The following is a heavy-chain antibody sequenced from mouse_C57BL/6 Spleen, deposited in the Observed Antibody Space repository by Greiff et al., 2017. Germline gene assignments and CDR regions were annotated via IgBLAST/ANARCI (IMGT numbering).Heavy chain of an antibody. V-gene: IGHV1-55*01. CDR3: AREVYYYGRSYDWYFDV. CDR2: IYPGSGST. D-gene: IGHD1-1*01. CDR1: GYTFTSYW. J-gene: IGHJ1*03. Sequence: QVQLQQPGAELVKPGASVKMSCKASGYTFTSYWITWVKQRPGQGLEWLGDIYPGSGSTNYNEKFKSTATLTVDTSSSTAYMQLSSLTSEDSAVYYCAREVYYYGRSYDWYFDVWGTGTTVTVSS.